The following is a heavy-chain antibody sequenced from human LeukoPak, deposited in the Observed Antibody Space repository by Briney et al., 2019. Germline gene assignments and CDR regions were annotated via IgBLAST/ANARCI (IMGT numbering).Heavy chain of an antibody. J-gene: IGHJ4*02. CDR2: INHSGST. CDR3: ACNPYYYDSSGYSY. D-gene: IGHD3-22*01. V-gene: IGHV4-34*01. Sequence: PSETLSLTCAVYGGSFSGYYWSWIRQPPGKGLEWIGEINHSGSTNYNPSLKSRVTISVDTSKNQFSLKLSSVTAADTAVYYCACNPYYYDSSGYSYWGQGTLVTVSS. CDR1: GGSFSGYY.